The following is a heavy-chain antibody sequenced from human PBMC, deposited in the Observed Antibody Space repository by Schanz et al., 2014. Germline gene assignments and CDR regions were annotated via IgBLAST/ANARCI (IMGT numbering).Heavy chain of an antibody. CDR1: GYTFTNFF. D-gene: IGHD3-10*01. CDR2: INPIGGST. J-gene: IGHJ4*02. V-gene: IGHV1-46*03. CDR3: ARGSPENMIRGELDY. Sequence: QVHLVQSGAEVHKPGASLKISCKASGYTFTNFFLHWVRQAPGQGLEWMGIINPIGGSTTYAQKFRGAVTLTTDTSTDTAYLELTSLRSEDTAVYYCARGSPENMIRGELDYWGQGTLXIVSS.